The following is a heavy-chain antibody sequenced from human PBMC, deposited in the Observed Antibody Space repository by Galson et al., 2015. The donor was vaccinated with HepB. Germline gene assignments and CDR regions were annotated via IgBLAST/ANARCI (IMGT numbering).Heavy chain of an antibody. V-gene: IGHV3-33*01. CDR1: GFTFSSYG. D-gene: IGHD2-21*01. CDR3: ARGCGGDCYQPGYYYGMDV. CDR2: IWYDGSNK. J-gene: IGHJ6*02. Sequence: SLRLSCAASGFTFSSYGMHWVRQAPGKGLEWVAVIWYDGSNKYYADSVKGRFTISRDNSKNTLYLQMNSLRAEDTAVYYCARGCGGDCYQPGYYYGMDVWGQGTTVTVSS.